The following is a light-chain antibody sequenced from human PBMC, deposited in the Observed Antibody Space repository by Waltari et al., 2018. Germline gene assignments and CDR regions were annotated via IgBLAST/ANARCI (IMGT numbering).Light chain of an antibody. J-gene: IGKJ4*01. Sequence: EIVLTQSPATLSLSPGERATLSCWASQSVRSNLPWSQQSPGQAPRFLTYDASNRATGIPGRFRGSGSGTDFTLTTSRLEPEDFAVYYCQWRSHWPPLAFGGGTKVEIQ. CDR1: QSVRSN. V-gene: IGKV3-11*01. CDR2: DAS. CDR3: QWRSHWPPLA.